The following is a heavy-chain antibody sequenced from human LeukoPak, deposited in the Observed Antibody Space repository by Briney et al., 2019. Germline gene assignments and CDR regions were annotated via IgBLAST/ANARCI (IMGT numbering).Heavy chain of an antibody. CDR1: GGSISSYY. Sequence: SETLSHTCTVSGGSISSYYWSWIRQPAGKGLEWIGRIYTSGSTNYNPSLKSRVTMSVDTSKNQFSLKLSSATAADTAVYYCARAGIAAAGMRRYYYYYMDVWGKGTTVTASS. V-gene: IGHV4-4*07. D-gene: IGHD6-13*01. CDR2: IYTSGST. CDR3: ARAGIAAAGMRRYYYYYMDV. J-gene: IGHJ6*03.